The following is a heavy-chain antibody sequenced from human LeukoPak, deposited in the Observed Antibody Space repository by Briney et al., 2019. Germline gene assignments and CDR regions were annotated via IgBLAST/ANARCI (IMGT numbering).Heavy chain of an antibody. V-gene: IGHV3-23*01. J-gene: IGHJ4*02. CDR1: GFTFSSYA. CDR2: ISGSGGST. Sequence: RPGGSLRLSCAASGFTFSSYAMSWVRQAPGKGLEWVSAISGSGGSTYYADSVKGRFTISRDKSKNTLYLQMNSLRVEDTAAYYCAKDQLTMVRGVIGYWGQGTLVTVSS. D-gene: IGHD3-10*01. CDR3: AKDQLTMVRGVIGY.